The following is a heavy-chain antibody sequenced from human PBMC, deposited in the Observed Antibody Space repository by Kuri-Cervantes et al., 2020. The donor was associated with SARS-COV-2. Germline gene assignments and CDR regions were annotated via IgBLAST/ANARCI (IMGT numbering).Heavy chain of an antibody. CDR3: ARGIQLWLSTSSRFDP. CDR2: FDPEDGET. CDR1: GYTLTELS. J-gene: IGHJ5*02. Sequence: ASVKVSCKVSGYTLTELSMHWVRQAPGKGLEWMGGFDPEDGETIYAQKFQGRVTMTRITSISTAYMELSSLRFEDAAVYYCARGIQLWLSTSSRFDPWGQGTLVTVSS. V-gene: IGHV1-24*01. D-gene: IGHD5-18*01.